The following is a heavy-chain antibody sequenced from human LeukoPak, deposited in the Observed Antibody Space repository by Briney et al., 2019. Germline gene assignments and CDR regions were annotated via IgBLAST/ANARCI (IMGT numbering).Heavy chain of an antibody. CDR3: ARDEGRYFQH. Sequence: SETLSLTCTVSGGSISSSSYYWGWIRQPPGKGLEWIGSIYYSGSTYYNPSLKSRVTISVDTSKNQFSLKLSSVTAADTAVYYCARDEGRYFQHWGQGTLVTVSS. D-gene: IGHD3-10*01. CDR2: IYYSGST. CDR1: GGSISSSSYY. J-gene: IGHJ1*01. V-gene: IGHV4-39*07.